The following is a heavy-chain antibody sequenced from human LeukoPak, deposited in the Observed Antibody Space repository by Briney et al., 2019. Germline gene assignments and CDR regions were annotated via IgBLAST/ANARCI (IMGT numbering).Heavy chain of an antibody. Sequence: SETLSLTCTVSGGSISSYYWSWIRQPPGKGLEWIGCIYTSGSTNYNPSLKSRVTISVDTSKNQFSLKLSSVTAADTAVYYCARHCSSTSCYTDGFDYWGQGTLVTVSS. J-gene: IGHJ4*02. V-gene: IGHV4-4*09. CDR2: IYTSGST. CDR3: ARHCSSTSCYTDGFDY. D-gene: IGHD2-2*02. CDR1: GGSISSYY.